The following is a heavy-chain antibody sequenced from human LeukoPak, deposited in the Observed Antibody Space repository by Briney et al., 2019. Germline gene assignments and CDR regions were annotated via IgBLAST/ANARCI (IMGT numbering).Heavy chain of an antibody. CDR3: AKLYSGRIFDV. CDR2: LSSSGGDT. Sequence: GGSLRLSCAASGFTFSSYVMSWVRQAPGKGLEWVSALSSSGGDTSYEDSVKGRFTISRGNSKNTLYLQMSSLRAEDTAVYYCAKLYSGRIFDVWGQGTMVTVSP. D-gene: IGHD3-10*01. V-gene: IGHV3-23*01. J-gene: IGHJ3*01. CDR1: GFTFSSYV.